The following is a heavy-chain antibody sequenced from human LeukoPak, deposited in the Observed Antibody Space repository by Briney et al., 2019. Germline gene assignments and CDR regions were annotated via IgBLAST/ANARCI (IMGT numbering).Heavy chain of an antibody. J-gene: IGHJ6*02. Sequence: GGSLRLSCAASGFTFSSYAMHWVRQAPGKRLEWVAVISYDGSNKYYADSVKGRFTISRDNSKNTLYLQMNSLRAEDTAVYYCARPQPNCSGGSCYSAQYYYGMDVWGQGTTVTVSS. V-gene: IGHV3-30*04. CDR1: GFTFSSYA. CDR3: ARPQPNCSGGSCYSAQYYYGMDV. D-gene: IGHD2-15*01. CDR2: ISYDGSNK.